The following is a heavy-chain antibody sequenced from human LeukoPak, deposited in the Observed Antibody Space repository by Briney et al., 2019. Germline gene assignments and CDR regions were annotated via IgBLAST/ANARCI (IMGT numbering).Heavy chain of an antibody. CDR3: ARDGRRGGFYGDYEYRP. CDR1: GGTFSSYA. CDR2: IIPIFGTA. D-gene: IGHD4-17*01. Sequence: SVKVSCKASGGTFSSYAISWVRQAPGQGLEWMGGIIPIFGTANYAQKFQGRVTITADESTSTAYMELSSLRSEDTAVYYCARDGRRGGFYGDYEYRPWGQGTLVTVSS. J-gene: IGHJ5*02. V-gene: IGHV1-69*13.